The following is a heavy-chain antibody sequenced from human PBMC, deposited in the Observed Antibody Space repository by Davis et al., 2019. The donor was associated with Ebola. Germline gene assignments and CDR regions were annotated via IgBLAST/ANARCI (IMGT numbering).Heavy chain of an antibody. V-gene: IGHV3-13*01. D-gene: IGHD3-3*01. CDR1: GFTFSSYD. Sequence: GGSLRPSCAASGFTFSSYDMHWVRQATGKGLEWASAIGTAGDTYYPGSVKGRFTTSRENAKNPLYLQMNSLRAEDTAVYYCARGDTYYDFWSGYYRYNWFDPWGQGTLVTVSS. J-gene: IGHJ5*02. CDR3: ARGDTYYDFWSGYYRYNWFDP. CDR2: IGTAGDT.